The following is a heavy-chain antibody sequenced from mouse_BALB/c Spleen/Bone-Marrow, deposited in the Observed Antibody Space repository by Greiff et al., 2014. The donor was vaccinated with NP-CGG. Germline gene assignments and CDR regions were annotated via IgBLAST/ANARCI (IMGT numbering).Heavy chain of an antibody. Sequence: EVQLQESGPGLVKPSQSLSLICSVTGYSITSGYYWNWIRQFPGNKLEWMGYISYDGYNKYNPSLKNRISITRDTSENQFFLKLSSVTTEDTATYYCARDPHYGDYLGDYWGQGTTLTVSS. V-gene: IGHV3-6*02. D-gene: IGHD2-13*01. CDR3: ARDPHYGDYLGDY. CDR1: GYSITSGYY. J-gene: IGHJ2*01. CDR2: ISYDGYN.